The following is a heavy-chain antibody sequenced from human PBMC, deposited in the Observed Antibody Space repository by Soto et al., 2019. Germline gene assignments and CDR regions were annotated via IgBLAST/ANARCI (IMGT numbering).Heavy chain of an antibody. CDR1: GFTFSVYA. CDR3: AKDRTFGPPLVRFDS. J-gene: IGHJ4*02. Sequence: GSLRLSCGASGFTFSVYAMTRVRQAPGKGLEWVSAISGNGGSTYYADSVKGRFIISRDNSKSTLHLQMSSLRVEDTAVYYCAKDRTFGPPLVRFDSWGQGTLVTVSS. CDR2: ISGNGGST. D-gene: IGHD6-6*01. V-gene: IGHV3-23*01.